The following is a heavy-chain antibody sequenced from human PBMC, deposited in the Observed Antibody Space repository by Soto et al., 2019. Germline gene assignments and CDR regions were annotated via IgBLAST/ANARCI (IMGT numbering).Heavy chain of an antibody. Sequence: PSQTLSLTCAISGDSVSSNSAAWNWIRQSPSRGLEWLGRTYYRSKWYNDYAVSVKSRITINPDTSKNQFSLQLNSVTPEDTAVYYCARDRTEFQIAAAGSNWFDPWGQGTLVTVSS. D-gene: IGHD6-13*01. CDR2: TYYRSKWYN. CDR1: GDSVSSNSAA. V-gene: IGHV6-1*01. CDR3: ARDRTEFQIAAAGSNWFDP. J-gene: IGHJ5*02.